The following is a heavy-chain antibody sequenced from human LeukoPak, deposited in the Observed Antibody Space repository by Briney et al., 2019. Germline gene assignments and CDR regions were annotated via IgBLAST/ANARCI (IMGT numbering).Heavy chain of an antibody. CDR2: ISSSGSAI. CDR1: SFILGNYN. D-gene: IGHD2-2*01. Sequence: GGSLRLSCAASSFILGNYNFMWVRQAPGKGPEWVSYISSSGSAIHYADSVKGRFTISRDNAKNSLYPQMSRLTAEDTAVYYCPTDLWLCGSSNCRSRGQGTLVTVSS. CDR3: PTDLWLCGSSNCRS. J-gene: IGHJ4*02. V-gene: IGHV3-48*01.